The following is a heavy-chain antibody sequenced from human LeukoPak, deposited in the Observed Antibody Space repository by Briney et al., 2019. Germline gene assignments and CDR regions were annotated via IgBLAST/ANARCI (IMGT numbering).Heavy chain of an antibody. Sequence: GGSLRLYCAASGFTFSDYYMSWIRQAPGKGLEWVSYISSSGSTISYADSVKGRFTISRDNAKNSLYLQMNSLRAEDTAVYYCARALWFGDHDAFDIWGQGTMVTVSS. D-gene: IGHD3-10*01. CDR3: ARALWFGDHDAFDI. J-gene: IGHJ3*02. CDR1: GFTFSDYY. V-gene: IGHV3-11*04. CDR2: ISSSGSTI.